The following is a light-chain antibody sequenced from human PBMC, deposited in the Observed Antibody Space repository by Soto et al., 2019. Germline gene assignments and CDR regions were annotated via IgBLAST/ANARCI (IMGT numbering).Light chain of an antibody. V-gene: IGKV2-28*01. Sequence: DIVMTQSPLSLPVTPGEPASISCRSSQSLLHSSGHNYLDWYLQKPGQSPQLLIYLGSSRASGVPDRFSGSGSGTDFTLKISRVEAEDVGVYYCMQALQTPRTVGQGTKVEIK. CDR3: MQALQTPRT. CDR1: QSLLHSSGHNY. J-gene: IGKJ1*01. CDR2: LGS.